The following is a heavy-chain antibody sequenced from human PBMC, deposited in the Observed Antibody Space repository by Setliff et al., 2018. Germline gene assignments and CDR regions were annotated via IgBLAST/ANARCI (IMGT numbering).Heavy chain of an antibody. V-gene: IGHV4-34*01. CDR2: INHSGST. CDR1: GGSFSGYY. D-gene: IGHD4-4*01. J-gene: IGHJ4*02. CDR3: ASYRQDVNY. Sequence: SETLSLTCAVYGGSFSGYYWSWIRQPPGKGLEWIGEINHSGSTNYNPSLKSRVTISVDTSKNQFSLRLSSVTAADTAVYYCASYRQDVNYWGQGTLVTVSS.